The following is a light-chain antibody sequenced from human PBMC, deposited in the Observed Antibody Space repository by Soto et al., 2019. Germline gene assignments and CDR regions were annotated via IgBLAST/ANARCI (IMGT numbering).Light chain of an antibody. CDR3: MQSLQTPT. V-gene: IGKV2-28*01. J-gene: IGKJ4*01. Sequence: DIVMTQSPLSLPVTPGEPASISCRSSQSLLHSNGYNYLDWYLQKPGQSPQLLIYLGSNRASGVPDKFNGSGSGTDFTLKISRVEADDVGVYYCMQSLQTPTFGGGTKVEIK. CDR1: QSLLHSNGYNY. CDR2: LGS.